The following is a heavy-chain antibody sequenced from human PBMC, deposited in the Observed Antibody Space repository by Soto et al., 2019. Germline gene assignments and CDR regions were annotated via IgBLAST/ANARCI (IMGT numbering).Heavy chain of an antibody. V-gene: IGHV4-59*01. CDR3: ARDRDMVRRQYYGMDV. J-gene: IGHJ6*02. Sequence: SETLSLTCTVSGGSISSYYWSWIRRPPGKGLEWIGYIYYSGSTNYNPSLKSRVTISVDTSKNQFSLKLSSVTAADTAVYYCARDRDMVRRQYYGMDVWGQGTTVTVSS. D-gene: IGHD3-10*01. CDR2: IYYSGST. CDR1: GGSISSYY.